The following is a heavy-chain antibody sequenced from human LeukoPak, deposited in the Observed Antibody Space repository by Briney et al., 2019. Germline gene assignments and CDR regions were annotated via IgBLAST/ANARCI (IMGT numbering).Heavy chain of an antibody. Sequence: ASVKVSCKASGYTFTSYDINWVRQSTGQGLEWMGWMNPNSGNTGYAQKFQGRVTMTRNTSISTAYMELSSLRSEDTAVYYCAREFRYSSSWYSDYWGQGTLVTVSS. CDR3: AREFRYSSSWYSDY. CDR2: MNPNSGNT. D-gene: IGHD6-13*01. J-gene: IGHJ4*02. V-gene: IGHV1-8*01. CDR1: GYTFTSYD.